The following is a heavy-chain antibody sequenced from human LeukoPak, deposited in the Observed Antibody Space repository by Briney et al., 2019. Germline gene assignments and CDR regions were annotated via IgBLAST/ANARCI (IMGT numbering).Heavy chain of an antibody. V-gene: IGHV3-30*18. D-gene: IGHD2-2*01. CDR2: ISYDGSNK. CDR3: AKSSPWVVPAAPDY. Sequence: GRSLRLSCAASGFTFSSYGMHWVRQAPGKGLEWAAVISYDGSNKYYADSVKGRFTTSRDNSKNTLYLQMNSLRAEDTAVYYCAKSSPWVVPAAPDYWGQGTLVTVSS. CDR1: GFTFSSYG. J-gene: IGHJ4*02.